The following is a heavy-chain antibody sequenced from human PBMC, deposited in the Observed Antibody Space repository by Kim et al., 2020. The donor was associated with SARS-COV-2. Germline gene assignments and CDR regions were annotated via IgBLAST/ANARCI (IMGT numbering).Heavy chain of an antibody. CDR2: IWYDVSNK. D-gene: IGHD6-13*01. J-gene: IGHJ6*02. CDR3: ARGGSSSWYGVVYYGMDV. CDR1: GFTFSSYA. V-gene: IGHV3-33*01. Sequence: GGSLRLSCAASGFTFSSYAMHWVRQAPGKGLEWVAVIWYDVSNKYYADSVKGRFTISRDNSKNTLYLQMNSLTVEDTGIYYCARGGSSSWYGVVYYGMDVWGQGTTVTVSS.